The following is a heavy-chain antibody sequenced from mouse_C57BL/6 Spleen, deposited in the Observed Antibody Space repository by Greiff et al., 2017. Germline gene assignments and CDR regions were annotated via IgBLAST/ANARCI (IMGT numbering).Heavy chain of an antibody. Sequence: QVQLQQPGTELVKPGASVKLSCTASGYTFTSYWMHWVKQRPGQGLEWIGNINPSNGGTNYNEKFKSKATLTVDKSSNTAYMQRSNLTSEDAAVYYCARWSWDYYIDYWGQGTTLTVSS. J-gene: IGHJ2*01. V-gene: IGHV1-53*01. CDR2: INPSNGGT. CDR3: ARWSWDYYIDY. CDR1: GYTFTSYW. D-gene: IGHD4-1*01.